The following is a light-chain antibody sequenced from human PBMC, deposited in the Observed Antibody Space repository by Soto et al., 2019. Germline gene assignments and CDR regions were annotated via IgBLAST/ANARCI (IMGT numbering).Light chain of an antibody. CDR3: GSCDSSLIAYV. J-gene: IGLJ1*01. CDR2: DDN. CDR1: SSNIGGNS. V-gene: IGLV1-51*01. Sequence: QSVLTQPPSVSAAPGQKVTVSCSGSSSNIGGNSVSWYQQLPGTAPKLLIYDDNKRPSGIPDRFSGSKSGTSATMGITGFQTGEEADYYCGSCDSSLIAYVFGTGKKVTV.